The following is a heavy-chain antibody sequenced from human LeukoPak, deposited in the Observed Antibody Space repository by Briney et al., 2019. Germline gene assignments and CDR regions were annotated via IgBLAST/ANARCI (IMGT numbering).Heavy chain of an antibody. V-gene: IGHV3-30*09. D-gene: IGHD5-12*01. Sequence: GGSLRLSCAASGFSFSSYSIHWVRPAPGKGLEWVAVISSDGNSKNFALSVKGRFAISRDNSKNTLFLQMNNLRSEDTALYYCVSPTADYPFLYYFDSWGQGTLVTVSS. CDR3: VSPTADYPFLYYFDS. CDR2: ISSDGNSK. CDR1: GFSFSSYS. J-gene: IGHJ4*02.